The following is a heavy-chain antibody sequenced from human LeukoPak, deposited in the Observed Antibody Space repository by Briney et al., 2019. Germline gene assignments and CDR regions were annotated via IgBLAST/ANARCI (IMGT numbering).Heavy chain of an antibody. V-gene: IGHV4-34*01. Sequence: PSETLSLTCAVYGGSFSGYYWSWIRQPPGKGLEWIGEINHSGSTNYNPSLKSRVTISVDTSKNQFSLKLSSVTAADTAVYYCARGVSHSDSWGYWGQGTLVTVSS. J-gene: IGHJ4*02. D-gene: IGHD4-11*01. CDR2: INHSGST. CDR3: ARGVSHSDSWGY. CDR1: GGSFSGYY.